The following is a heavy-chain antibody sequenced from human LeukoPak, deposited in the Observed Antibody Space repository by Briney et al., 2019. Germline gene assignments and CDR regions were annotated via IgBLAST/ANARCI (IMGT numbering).Heavy chain of an antibody. CDR2: IKTDGSEK. CDR3: ATYSSLNRREFQY. D-gene: IGHD3-22*01. V-gene: IGHV3-7*01. J-gene: IGHJ1*01. CDR1: GFTFSNYW. Sequence: GGSLRLSCEGSGFTFSNYWMGWVRQAPGKGLQWVANIKTDGSEKYYVDSVKGRFIISRDNAKNSLYLQMNSLRAEDTAVYYCATYSSLNRREFQYWGQGTLLTVSS.